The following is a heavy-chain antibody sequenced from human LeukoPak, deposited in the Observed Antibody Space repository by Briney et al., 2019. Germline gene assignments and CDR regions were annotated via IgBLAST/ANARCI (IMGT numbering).Heavy chain of an antibody. D-gene: IGHD1-26*01. CDR2: IYYSGST. CDR1: GGSISSSSYY. J-gene: IGHJ4*02. V-gene: IGHV4-39*01. Sequence: SSETLSLTCTVSGGSISSSSYYWGWIRQPPGKGLEWIGSIYYSGSTYYNPSLESRVTISVDTSKNQFSLKLSSVTAADTAVYYCARLAEVMEVGYWGQGTLVTVSS. CDR3: ARLAEVMEVGY.